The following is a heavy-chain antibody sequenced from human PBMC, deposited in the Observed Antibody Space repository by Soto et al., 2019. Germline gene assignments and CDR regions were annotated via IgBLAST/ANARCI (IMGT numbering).Heavy chain of an antibody. CDR2: IYYSGST. V-gene: IGHV4-39*01. CDR3: ARHKPVGDELDY. CDR1: GGSISSSIYY. Sequence: NPSETRSLTWTVSGGSISSSIYYWGWIRQPPGKGLEWIGSIYYSGSTYYNPSLKSRVTISVDTSKNQFSLKLSSVTAADTAVYYCARHKPVGDELDYWGQGTLVTVSS. J-gene: IGHJ4*02. D-gene: IGHD1-26*01.